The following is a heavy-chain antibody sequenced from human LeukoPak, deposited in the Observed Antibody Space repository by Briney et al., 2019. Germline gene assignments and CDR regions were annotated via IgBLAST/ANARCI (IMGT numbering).Heavy chain of an antibody. V-gene: IGHV3-13*01. CDR1: GFTFSSYD. Sequence: PGGSLGLSCAASGFTFSSYDIHWVRQATGKGLEWVSGIGTAGEIYYPGSVKGRFTISRENAKNSLYLQMNSLRAGDTAVYYCARAAYSSTWHSRYFDLWGRGTLVTVSS. J-gene: IGHJ2*01. D-gene: IGHD6-13*01. CDR3: ARAAYSSTWHSRYFDL. CDR2: IGTAGEI.